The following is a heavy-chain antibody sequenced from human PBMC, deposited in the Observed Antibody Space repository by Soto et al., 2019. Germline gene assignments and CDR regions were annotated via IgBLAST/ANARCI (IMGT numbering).Heavy chain of an antibody. CDR3: ARGRKASEYLGTY. V-gene: IGHV3-11*01. Sequence: QVQLVESGGGFVKPGGSLRLSCAASGFTFSDHYMSWIRQAPGKGLEWISYIDRSGSNIYYADSVRGRFTISRDNVKHSLFLQMNSLRVDDTAVYYCARGRKASEYLGTYWGQGALVAVSS. CDR2: IDRSGSNI. J-gene: IGHJ4*02. CDR1: GFTFSDHY. D-gene: IGHD3-16*01.